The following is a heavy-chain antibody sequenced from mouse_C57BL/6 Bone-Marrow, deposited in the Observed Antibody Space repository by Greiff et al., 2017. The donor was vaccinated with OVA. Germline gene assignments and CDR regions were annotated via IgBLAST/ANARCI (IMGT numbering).Heavy chain of an antibody. D-gene: IGHD2-1*01. CDR3: AKEGYGNSVRAMDY. Sequence: VKLVESGPGLVQPSQSLSITCTVSGFSLTSYGVHWVRQPPGKGLEWLGVIWSGGSTDYNAAFISRLSISKDNSKSQVFFKMNSLQADDTAIYYCAKEGYGNSVRAMDYWGQGTSVTVSS. J-gene: IGHJ4*01. V-gene: IGHV2-4*01. CDR1: GFSLTSYG. CDR2: IWSGGST.